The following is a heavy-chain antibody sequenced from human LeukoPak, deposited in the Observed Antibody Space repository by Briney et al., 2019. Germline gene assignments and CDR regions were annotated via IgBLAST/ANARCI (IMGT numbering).Heavy chain of an antibody. J-gene: IGHJ3*02. Sequence: GTSLRLSCAASGFVFSTYGMHWVRQAPDKGLEWVAVIWSHGNTKKYADSVTGRFTISRDNSKNTLYLEMNTLRAEDTAVYYCARDDDYDDHNTFDMWGHGTMVTVSS. D-gene: IGHD4-17*01. V-gene: IGHV3-33*01. CDR1: GFVFSTYG. CDR3: ARDDDYDDHNTFDM. CDR2: IWSHGNTK.